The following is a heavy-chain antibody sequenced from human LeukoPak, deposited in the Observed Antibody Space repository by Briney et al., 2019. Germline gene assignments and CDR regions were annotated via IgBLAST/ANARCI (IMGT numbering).Heavy chain of an antibody. CDR1: GYSFTSHW. J-gene: IGHJ6*02. D-gene: IGHD3-22*01. CDR2: IYPGDSDT. CDR3: ARHDSSGYLSYYYGMDV. Sequence: GESLKISCKGSGYSFTSHWIGWVRQMPGKGLEWMGIIYPGDSDTRYSPSFQGQVIISADKSISTAYLQWSSLKASDTAMYYCARHDSSGYLSYYYGMDVWGQGTTVTVSS. V-gene: IGHV5-51*01.